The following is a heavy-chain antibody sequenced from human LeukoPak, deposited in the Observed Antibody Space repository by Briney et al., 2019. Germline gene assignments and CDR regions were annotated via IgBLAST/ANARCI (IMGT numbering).Heavy chain of an antibody. CDR3: ARENWGPDY. CDR2: IKQDGSDK. D-gene: IGHD7-27*01. Sequence: GGSLRLSCAASGFTFNKYCMTWVRQAPGKGLEWVANIKQDGSDKHYVSSVKGRFTISRDNAKNSVYLQMNSLRDEDTAIYYCARENWGPDYWGQGTLVTVSP. V-gene: IGHV3-7*01. J-gene: IGHJ4*02. CDR1: GFTFNKYC.